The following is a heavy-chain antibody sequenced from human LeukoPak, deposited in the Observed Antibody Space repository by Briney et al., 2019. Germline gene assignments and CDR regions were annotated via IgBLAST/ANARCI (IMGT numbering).Heavy chain of an antibody. CDR1: GGSISSSSYY. CDR2: IYYSGST. Sequence: SETLSLTCTVSGGSISSSSYYWGWIRQPPGKGLEWIGSIYYSGSTNYNPSLKSRVTISVDTSKNQFSLKLSSVTAADTAVYYCARQTGYSSGWALYYWGQGTLVTVSS. V-gene: IGHV4-39*01. D-gene: IGHD6-19*01. J-gene: IGHJ4*02. CDR3: ARQTGYSSGWALYY.